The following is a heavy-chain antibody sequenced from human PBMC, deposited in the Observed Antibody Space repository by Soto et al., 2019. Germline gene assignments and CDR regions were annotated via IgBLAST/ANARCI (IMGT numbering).Heavy chain of an antibody. CDR3: AKEVGHMDV. V-gene: IGHV1-18*04. J-gene: IGHJ6*02. Sequence: ASVKVSCKAFGYTFTTYGINWVRQAPGQGLEWMGWVSPYNGDTTYAQKVQGRVTMTTDTSTRTAYLELRSLRSDDTSVYYCAKEVGHMDVWGQGTTVTVSS. CDR1: GYTFTTYG. CDR2: VSPYNGDT.